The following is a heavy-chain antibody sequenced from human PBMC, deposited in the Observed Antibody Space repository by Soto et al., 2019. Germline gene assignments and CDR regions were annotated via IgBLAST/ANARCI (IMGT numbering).Heavy chain of an antibody. D-gene: IGHD3-10*01. CDR2: INHSGST. CDR3: ARWEAMVRGVRYLGY. J-gene: IGHJ4*02. Sequence: QVQLQQWGAGLLKPSETLSLTCAVYGGSFSGYYWSWIRQPPGKGLEWIGEINHSGSTNYNPSLKSRVTISVDTSKNQFSLKLSSVTAADTAVYYCARWEAMVRGVRYLGYWGQGTLVTVSS. V-gene: IGHV4-34*01. CDR1: GGSFSGYY.